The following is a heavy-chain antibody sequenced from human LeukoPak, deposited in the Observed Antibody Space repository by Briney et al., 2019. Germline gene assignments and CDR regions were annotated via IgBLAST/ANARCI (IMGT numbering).Heavy chain of an antibody. D-gene: IGHD2-21*02. Sequence: GESLKISCKGSGYIFITHWIGWVRQATGQGLEWMGWMNPNSGNTGYAQKFQGRVTMTRNTSISTAYMELSSLRSEDTAVYYCARILAYCGGDCYSDAFDIWGQGTMVTVSS. CDR1: GYIFITHW. J-gene: IGHJ3*02. CDR3: ARILAYCGGDCYSDAFDI. V-gene: IGHV1-8*01. CDR2: MNPNSGNT.